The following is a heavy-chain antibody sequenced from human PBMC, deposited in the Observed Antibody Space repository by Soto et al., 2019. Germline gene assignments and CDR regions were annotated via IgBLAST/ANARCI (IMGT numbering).Heavy chain of an antibody. CDR3: ARGRYCLTGRCFPNWFDS. CDR2: IYHSGSI. J-gene: IGHJ5*01. Sequence: PSETLSLTCAVSGGSISTSNWCSWVRQPPGKGLEWIGEIYHSGSINYNPSLKSRVTISVDKSKNQFSLRLSSVTAADTAVYFCARGRYCLTGRCFPNWFDSWGQGALVTVSS. V-gene: IGHV4-4*02. CDR1: GGSISTSNW. D-gene: IGHD7-27*01.